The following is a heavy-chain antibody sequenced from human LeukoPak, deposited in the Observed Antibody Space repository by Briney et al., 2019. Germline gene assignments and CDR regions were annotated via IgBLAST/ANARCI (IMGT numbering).Heavy chain of an antibody. CDR1: GFTFSSYW. J-gene: IGHJ4*02. CDR2: INRDGSEK. V-gene: IGHV3-7*04. CDR3: VRARIDY. Sequence: PGGSLRLSCAASGFTFSSYWMTWVRQAPGKGLEWVANINRDGSEKHYVDSVKGRFTISRDNAKNSLYLQMNSLRGEDTAVYYCVRARIDYWGQGTLVTVSS.